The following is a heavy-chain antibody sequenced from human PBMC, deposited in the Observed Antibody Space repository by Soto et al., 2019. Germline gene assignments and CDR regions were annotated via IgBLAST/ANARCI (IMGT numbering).Heavy chain of an antibody. D-gene: IGHD4-4*01. CDR3: VKGSIEYSASVDN. CDR1: GFSFSSYA. Sequence: DVQLLEAGGGVVQPGGSLRLSCAASGFSFSSYAMVWVRQAPGKGLEWVSVISARGGSSYFADSVKGRFTISRDNSKNVLSLEMNSLRAEDTAIYFCVKGSIEYSASVDNWGQGTLVLVSS. V-gene: IGHV3-23*01. J-gene: IGHJ4*02. CDR2: ISARGGSS.